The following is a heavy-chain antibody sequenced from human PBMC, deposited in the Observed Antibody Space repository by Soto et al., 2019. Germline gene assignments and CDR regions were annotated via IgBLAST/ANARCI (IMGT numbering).Heavy chain of an antibody. CDR1: GFTFSDHY. D-gene: IGHD3-10*01. CDR3: ARGVHSGAYLVDY. J-gene: IGHJ4*02. V-gene: IGHV3-11*01. Sequence: GGSLSLSCEASGFTFSDHYMSWIRQAPGKGLEWVSYISSSGSTRYYADSVKGRFTISRDNAKISLSLQMNSLRAEDTAVYYCARGVHSGAYLVDYWGQGTPVTVSS. CDR2: ISSSGSTR.